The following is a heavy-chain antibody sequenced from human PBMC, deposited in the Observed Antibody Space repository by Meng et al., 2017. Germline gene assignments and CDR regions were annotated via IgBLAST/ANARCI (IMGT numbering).Heavy chain of an antibody. CDR2: IFSNDEK. V-gene: IGHV2-26*01. Sequence: SGPTLVKPTETLTLTCTVSGFSLSNARMGVSWIRQPPGKALEWLAHIFSNDEKSYSTSLKSRLTISKDTSKSQVVLTMTNMDPVDTATYYCARMSSSWYLYYYYGMDVWGQGTTVTVSS. CDR3: ARMSSSWYLYYYYGMDV. J-gene: IGHJ6*02. D-gene: IGHD6-13*01. CDR1: GFSLSNARMG.